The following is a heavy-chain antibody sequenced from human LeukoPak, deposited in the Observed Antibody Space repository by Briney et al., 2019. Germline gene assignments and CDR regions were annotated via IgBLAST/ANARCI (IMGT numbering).Heavy chain of an antibody. D-gene: IGHD1-7*01. J-gene: IGHJ4*02. Sequence: PGGSLRLSCAAPGFSFSSHGMHWVRQAPGKGLEWVAFIRYDGSKKYYADSVKGRFTISRDNSKNTLYLQMNSLRAEHTAVYYCAKDSGLYEGTTFDYWGQGTLVTVSS. CDR2: IRYDGSKK. CDR3: AKDSGLYEGTTFDY. CDR1: GFSFSSHG. V-gene: IGHV3-30*02.